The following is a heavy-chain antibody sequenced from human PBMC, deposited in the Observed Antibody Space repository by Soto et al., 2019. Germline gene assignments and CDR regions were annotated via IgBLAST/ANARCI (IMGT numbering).Heavy chain of an antibody. Sequence: SQTLSLTCTVSGGSSSSHYGSWIRQSPGKGLEWIGYISKSGSTNHNPSLKSRLAISMDTSQNHITLKLSYMTAADTALYYCAGVFIGAGVSPFAYRVKGTLVPVS. D-gene: IGHD3-10*01. V-gene: IGHV4-59*11. CDR3: AGVFIGAGVSPFAY. CDR1: GGSSSSHY. CDR2: ISKSGST. J-gene: IGHJ4*02.